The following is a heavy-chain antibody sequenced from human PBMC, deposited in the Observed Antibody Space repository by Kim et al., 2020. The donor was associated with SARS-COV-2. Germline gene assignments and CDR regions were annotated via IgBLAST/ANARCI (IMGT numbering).Heavy chain of an antibody. V-gene: IGHV3-30*04. CDR1: GFTFSSYA. CDR2: ISYDGSNK. CDR3: ARGGAFLEWLLLVPYFDY. D-gene: IGHD3-3*01. Sequence: GGSLRLSCAASGFTFSSYAMHWVRQAPGKGLEWVAVISYDGSNKYYVDSVKGRITISRDNSKNTLYLQRNSPSAEDTAVYYCARGGAFLEWLLLVPYFDYWGQGTLVTVSS. J-gene: IGHJ4*02.